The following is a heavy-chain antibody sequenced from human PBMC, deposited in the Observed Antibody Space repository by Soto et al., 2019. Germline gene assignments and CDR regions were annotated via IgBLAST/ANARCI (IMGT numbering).Heavy chain of an antibody. D-gene: IGHD2-8*01. CDR1: GGSISSGDYY. CDR3: ARNGALDY. J-gene: IGHJ4*02. CDR2: ILYSGTT. V-gene: IGHV4-30-4*01. Sequence: PSETLSLTCTVSGGSISSGDYYWSWIRQPPGKGLEWIGYILYSGTTNYNPSLESRLTISVDTSKNQFSLKLTSVTAADTAVYYCARNGALDYWGRGTLVNV.